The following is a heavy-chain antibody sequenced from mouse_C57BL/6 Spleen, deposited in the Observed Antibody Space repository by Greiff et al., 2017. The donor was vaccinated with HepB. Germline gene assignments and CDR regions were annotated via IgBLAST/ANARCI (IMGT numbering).Heavy chain of an antibody. CDR1: GYTFTSYW. CDR3: AFYYGNLWFAY. D-gene: IGHD2-1*01. V-gene: IGHV1-69*01. CDR2: IDPSDSYT. J-gene: IGHJ3*01. Sequence: VQLQQPGAELVMPGASVKLSCKASGYTFTSYWMHWVKQRPGQGLEWIGEIDPSDSYTNYNQKFKGKSTLTVDKSSRTAYMQLSRLTSEDSAVYYFAFYYGNLWFAYWGQGTLVTVSA.